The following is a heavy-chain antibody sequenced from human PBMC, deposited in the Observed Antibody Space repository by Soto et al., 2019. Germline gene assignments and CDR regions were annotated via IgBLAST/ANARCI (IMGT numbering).Heavy chain of an antibody. CDR3: ARVITGTTIGFSDYYYGMDV. CDR1: GGSISSYY. D-gene: IGHD1-7*01. CDR2: IYYSGST. J-gene: IGHJ6*02. V-gene: IGHV4-59*01. Sequence: PSETLSLTCTVSGGSISSYYWSWIRQPPGKGLEWIGYIYYSGSTNYNPSLKSRVTISVDTSKNQFSLKLSSVTAAETAVYYCARVITGTTIGFSDYYYGMDVWGQGTTVTVSS.